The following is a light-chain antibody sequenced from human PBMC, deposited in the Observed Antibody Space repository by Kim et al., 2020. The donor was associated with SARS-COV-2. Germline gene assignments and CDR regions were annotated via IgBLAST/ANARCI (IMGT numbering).Light chain of an antibody. CDR3: QVWDGTSEHYV. Sequence: AQGKTTRVSCGGNKIGTKSGPWYKQKPGQAPVLVIYYDSDRPSGIPERFSGSNSGNTATLTISRVEVGDEADYFCQVWDGTSEHYVFGTGTKVTVL. CDR1: KIGTKS. V-gene: IGLV3-21*04. J-gene: IGLJ1*01. CDR2: YDS.